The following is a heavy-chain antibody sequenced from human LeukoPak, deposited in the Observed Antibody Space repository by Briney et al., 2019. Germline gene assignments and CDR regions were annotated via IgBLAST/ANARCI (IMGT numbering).Heavy chain of an antibody. D-gene: IGHD2-15*01. CDR3: SRGGNRYFDY. CDR2: IDTSGSP. V-gene: IGHV4-4*07. Sequence: PSETLSLTCTVSGGSINSYYWSWIRQPAGKGLEWIGRIDTSGSPNYDPSLQSRVTMSRDTSRNQFSLRLSSVTAADTAVYYCSRGGNRYFDYWGQGTLVTVSS. J-gene: IGHJ4*02. CDR1: GGSINSYY.